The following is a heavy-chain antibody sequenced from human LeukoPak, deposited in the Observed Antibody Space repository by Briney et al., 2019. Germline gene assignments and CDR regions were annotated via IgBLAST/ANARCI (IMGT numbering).Heavy chain of an antibody. CDR2: ISGSGGST. CDR1: GFTFSSYA. CDR3: AKVPRIAAAGTGFDY. J-gene: IGHJ4*02. V-gene: IGHV3-23*01. Sequence: GGSLRLSCAASGFTFSSYAMSWVRQAPGEGLEWVSAISGSGGSTYYADSVKGRFTISRDNSKNTLYLQMNSLRAEDTAVYYCAKVPRIAAAGTGFDYWGQGTLVTVSS. D-gene: IGHD6-13*01.